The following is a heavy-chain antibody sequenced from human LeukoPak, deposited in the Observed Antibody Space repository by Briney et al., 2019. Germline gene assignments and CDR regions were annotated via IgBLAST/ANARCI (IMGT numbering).Heavy chain of an antibody. CDR3: ARSPYDFWSGYPKIQKNNWFDP. J-gene: IGHJ5*02. D-gene: IGHD3-3*01. V-gene: IGHV4-59*11. CDR2: IYYSGST. CDR1: GGSISSHY. Sequence: SETLSLTCTVSGGSISSHYWSWIRQPPGKGLEWIGYIYYSGSTNYNPSLKSRVTISVDTSKNQFSLKLSSVTAADTAVYYCARSPYDFWSGYPKIQKNNWFDPWGQGTLVTVSS.